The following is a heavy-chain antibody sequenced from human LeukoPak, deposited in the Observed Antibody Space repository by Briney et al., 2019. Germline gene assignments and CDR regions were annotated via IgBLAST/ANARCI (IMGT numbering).Heavy chain of an antibody. V-gene: IGHV3-7*05. CDR3: ASRAGYTGSWSAFDY. Sequence: GGSLRLSCTASTLTLTNYWMSWVRQAPGKGLEWVANIKQDGSEKYHVDSVKGRFTISRDNAKNSLYLQMNSLRAEDTAVYYCASRAGYTGSWSAFDYWGQGTLVTVSS. D-gene: IGHD1-26*01. CDR2: IKQDGSEK. CDR1: TLTLTNYW. J-gene: IGHJ4*02.